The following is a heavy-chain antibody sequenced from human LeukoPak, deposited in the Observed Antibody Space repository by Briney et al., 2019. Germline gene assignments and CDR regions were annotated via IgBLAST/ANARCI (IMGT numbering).Heavy chain of an antibody. V-gene: IGHV3-48*04. CDR3: ARGPVVGGSNWFDP. Sequence: GGSLRLSCAASGFTFSRYSMNWVRQAPGKGLEWVSYISSSSSSIYYADSVKGRFTISRDNAKNSLYLQMNSLRAEDTAVYYCARGPVVGGSNWFDPWGQGTLVTVSS. CDR2: ISSSSSSI. CDR1: GFTFSRYS. D-gene: IGHD2-15*01. J-gene: IGHJ5*02.